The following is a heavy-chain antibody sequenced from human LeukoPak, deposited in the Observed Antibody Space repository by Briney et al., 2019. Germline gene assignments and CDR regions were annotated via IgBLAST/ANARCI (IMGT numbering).Heavy chain of an antibody. CDR2: IIPIFGTA. CDR3: ARGRGGKYCSSTSCYLGLFDY. J-gene: IGHJ4*02. D-gene: IGHD2-2*01. Sequence: ASVKVSCKASGGTFSSYAISWVRQAPGQGLEWMGGIIPIFGTANYAQKFQGRVTITADESTSTAYMELSSLRSEDTAVYYCARGRGGKYCSSTSCYLGLFDYWGQGNPGHRLL. CDR1: GGTFSSYA. V-gene: IGHV1-69*13.